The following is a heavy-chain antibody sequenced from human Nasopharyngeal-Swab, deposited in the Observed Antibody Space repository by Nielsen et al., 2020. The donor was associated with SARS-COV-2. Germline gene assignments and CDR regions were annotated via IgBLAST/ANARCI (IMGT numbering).Heavy chain of an antibody. CDR3: ARKASAPGFSFYYYMDV. J-gene: IGHJ6*03. V-gene: IGHV1-18*01. CDR1: GFMLNNNFG. CDR2: INSYNDDT. D-gene: IGHD1-14*01. Sequence: ASVKVSCKASGFMLNNNFGISWVRQAPGQGPEWMGWINSYNDDTDYGQKFQGRLTMTIDTSRNTVDMELRSLRSDDTAVYFCARKASAPGFSFYYYMDVWGKGTTVTVSS.